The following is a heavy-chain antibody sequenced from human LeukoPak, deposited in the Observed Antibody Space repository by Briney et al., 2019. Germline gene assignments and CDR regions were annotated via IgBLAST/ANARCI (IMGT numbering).Heavy chain of an antibody. J-gene: IGHJ4*02. CDR2: ISAYNGNT. Sequence: GASVKVSCKASGYTFTSYGINWVRQAPGRGLEWMGWISAYNGNTNYAQKLQGRVTMTTDTSTSTAYMELRSLRSDDTAVYYCARDSPVSSRYYDILTGYSLWGQGTLVTVSS. D-gene: IGHD3-9*01. CDR1: GYTFTSYG. CDR3: ARDSPVSSRYYDILTGYSL. V-gene: IGHV1-18*01.